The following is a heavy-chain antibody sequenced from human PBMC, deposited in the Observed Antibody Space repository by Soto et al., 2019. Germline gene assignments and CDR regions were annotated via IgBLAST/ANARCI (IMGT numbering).Heavy chain of an antibody. Sequence: EVQLVESGGGLVQPGGSLRLSGAASGFTFSSYWMSWVRQAPGKGLEWVANIKQDGSEKYYVDSVKGRFTISRDNAKNSLYLQMNSLRAEDTAVYYCASQAGLWFGELLSWGQGTLVTVSS. D-gene: IGHD3-10*01. CDR1: GFTFSSYW. V-gene: IGHV3-7*01. CDR2: IKQDGSEK. CDR3: ASQAGLWFGELLS. J-gene: IGHJ4*02.